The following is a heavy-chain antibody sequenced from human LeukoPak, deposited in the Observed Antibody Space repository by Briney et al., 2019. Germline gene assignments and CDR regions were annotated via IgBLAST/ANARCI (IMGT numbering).Heavy chain of an antibody. CDR3: ARGKDTVMGNRNYFDY. V-gene: IGHV1-46*02. D-gene: IGHD5-18*01. CDR2: INPSGGST. CDR1: GYTFNSYY. J-gene: IGHJ4*02. Sequence: ASVKVSCKASGYTFNSYYMHWVRQAPGQGLEWMGIINPSGGSTSYAQKSQGRVTMTRDTSTSTVYMELSSLRSEDTAVYYCARGKDTVMGNRNYFDYWGQGTLVTVSS.